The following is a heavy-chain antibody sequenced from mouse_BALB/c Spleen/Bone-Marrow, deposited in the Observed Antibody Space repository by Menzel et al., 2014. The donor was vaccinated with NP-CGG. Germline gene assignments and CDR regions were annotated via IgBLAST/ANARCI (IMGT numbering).Heavy chain of an antibody. D-gene: IGHD4-1*01. V-gene: IGHV5-4*02. CDR3: TRGLGWFGY. Sequence: EVQLVESGGDLVKPRGSLRLSCAASGFTFSDYYMYWIRQTPEKRLEWVATISDGGSYTNYADSVKGRFTISRDNAKNNLYLQMSSLKSEDTAMYYCTRGLGWFGYWGQGTLVTVSA. CDR2: ISDGGSYT. J-gene: IGHJ3*01. CDR1: GFTFSDYY.